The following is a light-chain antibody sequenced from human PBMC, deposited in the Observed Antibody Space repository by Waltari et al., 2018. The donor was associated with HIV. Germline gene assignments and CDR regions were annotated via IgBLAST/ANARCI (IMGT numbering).Light chain of an antibody. CDR2: VNS. Sequence: QSELTQPPSVSGAPGQRVTISCTGSSSNIGAGYAVPWYQQLPGTAPKLLIYVNSNRPSGVPDRFSGSKSGTSASLAITGLQAEDEADYYCQSYDSSLSPWVFGGGTKLTVL. V-gene: IGLV1-40*01. CDR1: SSNIGAGYA. CDR3: QSYDSSLSPWV. J-gene: IGLJ3*02.